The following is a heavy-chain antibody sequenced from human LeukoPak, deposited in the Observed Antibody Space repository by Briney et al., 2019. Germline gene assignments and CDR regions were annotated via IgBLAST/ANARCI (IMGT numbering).Heavy chain of an antibody. J-gene: IGHJ3*02. CDR2: IYYSGST. CDR1: GGSISSYY. CDR3: ARARYYYDSSGYPRGPFGI. D-gene: IGHD3-22*01. Sequence: SETLSLTCTVSGGSISSYYWSWIRQPPGKGLEWIGYIYYSGSTNYNPSLKSRVTISVDTSKNQFSLKLSSVTAADTAVYYCARARYYYDSSGYPRGPFGIWGQGTMVTVSS. V-gene: IGHV4-59*12.